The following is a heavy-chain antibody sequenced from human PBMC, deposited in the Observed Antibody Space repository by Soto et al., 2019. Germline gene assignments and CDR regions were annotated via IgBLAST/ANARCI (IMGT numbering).Heavy chain of an antibody. CDR1: GDSLTSYW. J-gene: IGHJ5*02. CDR2: IYPGDSDT. CDR3: ARRIGGVTTGHWWFDP. Sequence: GESLKISCSGSGDSLTSYWIGWVRQMPWKGLEWMGIIYPGDSDTRYSPSFQGQVTISADKSISTAYLQWSSLKASDTAMYYCARRIGGVTTGHWWFDPWGQGTLVTVSS. D-gene: IGHD4-17*01. V-gene: IGHV5-51*01.